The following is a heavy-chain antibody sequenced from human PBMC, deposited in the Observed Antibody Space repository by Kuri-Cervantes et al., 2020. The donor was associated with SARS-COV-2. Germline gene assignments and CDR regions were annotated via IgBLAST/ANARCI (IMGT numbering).Heavy chain of an antibody. J-gene: IGHJ4*02. D-gene: IGHD6-13*01. Sequence: ASVKVSCKASGYTFTGYYMHWVRQAPGQGLEWMGWMNPNSGNTGYAQKFQGRVTITRNTSISTAYMELSSLRSEDTAVYYCARVFGRQQLGEDYWGQGTLVTVSS. CDR2: MNPNSGNT. CDR3: ARVFGRQQLGEDY. V-gene: IGHV1-8*03. CDR1: GYTFTGYY.